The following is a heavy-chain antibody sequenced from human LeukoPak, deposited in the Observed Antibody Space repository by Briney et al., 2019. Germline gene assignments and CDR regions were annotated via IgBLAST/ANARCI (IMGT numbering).Heavy chain of an antibody. J-gene: IGHJ4*02. V-gene: IGHV3-23*01. Sequence: GGSLRLSCAASGFTFSSYAMSWVRQAPGKGLEWVSAISGSGGSTYYADSVKGRFTISRDNSKNMLYLQMNSLRAEDTAVYYCAKKGNDYVWGSYPPGYFDYWGQGTLVTVSS. D-gene: IGHD3-16*02. CDR1: GFTFSSYA. CDR2: ISGSGGST. CDR3: AKKGNDYVWGSYPPGYFDY.